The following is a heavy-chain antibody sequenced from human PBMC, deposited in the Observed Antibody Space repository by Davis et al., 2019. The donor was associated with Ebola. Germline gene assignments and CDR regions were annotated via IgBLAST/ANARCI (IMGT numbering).Heavy chain of an antibody. CDR3: ARSSAIMITFGGVIVSDAFDI. V-gene: IGHV4-39*01. Sequence: MPSETLSLTCTVSGGSISSSSYYWGWIRQPPGKGLEWIGSIYYSGSTYYNPSLKSRVTISVDTSKNQFSLKLSSVTAADTAVYYCARSSAIMITFGGVIVSDAFDIWGQGTMVTVSS. CDR1: GGSISSSSYY. J-gene: IGHJ3*02. D-gene: IGHD3-16*02. CDR2: IYYSGST.